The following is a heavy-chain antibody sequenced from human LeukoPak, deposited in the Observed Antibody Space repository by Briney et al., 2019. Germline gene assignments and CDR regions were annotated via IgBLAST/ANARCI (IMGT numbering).Heavy chain of an antibody. CDR2: IRYDGSNE. J-gene: IGHJ4*02. V-gene: IGHV3-30*02. CDR3: ATDFGTKAAARFFFDY. D-gene: IGHD2-2*01. Sequence: GGSLRLSCAASGLTFSSYATHWVRQAPGKGLEWVAFIRYDGSNEYYADSVKGRFTISKDNSKTTLYLQMNSLRAEDTAVYYCATDFGTKAAARFFFDYWGQGTLVTVSS. CDR1: GLTFSSYA.